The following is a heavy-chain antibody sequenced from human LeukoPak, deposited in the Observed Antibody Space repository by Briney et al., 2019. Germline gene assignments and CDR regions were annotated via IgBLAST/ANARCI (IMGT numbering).Heavy chain of an antibody. J-gene: IGHJ4*02. CDR2: IGSSGSTI. V-gene: IGHV3-48*03. CDR1: GFTFSSCE. CDR3: ARGYYDSSGYYYYDY. Sequence: GGSLRLSCAASGFTFSSCEMNWIRQAPGKGLEWVSYIGSSGSTIYYADSVKGRFTISRDNAKNSLYLQMNSLRAEDTAVYYCARGYYDSSGYYYYDYWGQGTLVTVSS. D-gene: IGHD3-22*01.